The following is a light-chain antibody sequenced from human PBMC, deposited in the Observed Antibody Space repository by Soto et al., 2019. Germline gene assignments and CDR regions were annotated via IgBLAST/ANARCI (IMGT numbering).Light chain of an antibody. CDR3: QQYHSYYPWT. J-gene: IGKJ1*01. V-gene: IGKV1-5*01. Sequence: DIQMTQSPSSVSASVGDRVTITCRASQGISSWVAWYQQKPGKPPKLLIYDASSLESGVPSRFSGSGSGTDFSLTITSLQPDDSATYYCQQYHSYYPWTFGQGTKVDIK. CDR2: DAS. CDR1: QGISSW.